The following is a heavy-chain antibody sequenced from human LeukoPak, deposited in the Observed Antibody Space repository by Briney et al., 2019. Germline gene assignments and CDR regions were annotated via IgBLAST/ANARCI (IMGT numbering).Heavy chain of an antibody. J-gene: IGHJ4*02. CDR2: VKQDGSDK. CDR3: VRWVGDGYDY. V-gene: IGHV3-7*01. CDR1: GFTFSVYW. D-gene: IGHD5-24*01. Sequence: TGGSLRLSCAASGFTFSVYWMSWVRQTPEKGLEWLANVKQDGSDKYYVDSVKGRFTISRDNAKNSLYLQMNSLRADDSGVYYCVRWVGDGYDYWGQGTLVTVSS.